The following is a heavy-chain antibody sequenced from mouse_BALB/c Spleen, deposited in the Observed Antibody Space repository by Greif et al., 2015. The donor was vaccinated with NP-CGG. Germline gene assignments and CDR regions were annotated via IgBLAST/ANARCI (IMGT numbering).Heavy chain of an antibody. Sequence: EVMLVESGGGLVQPGGSLRLSCATSGFTFTDYYMSWVRQPQGKALEWLGFIRNKANGYTTEYSASVKGRFTISRDNSQSILYLQMNTLRAEYRATYYCARGPGYPFYGMDYWGQGTSVTFSS. D-gene: IGHD2-2*01. CDR1: GFTFTDYY. CDR2: IRNKANGYTT. J-gene: IGHJ4*01. CDR3: ARGPGYPFYGMDY. V-gene: IGHV7-3*02.